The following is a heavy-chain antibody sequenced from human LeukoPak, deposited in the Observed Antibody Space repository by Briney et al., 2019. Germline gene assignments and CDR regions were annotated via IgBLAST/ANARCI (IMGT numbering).Heavy chain of an antibody. CDR3: ARGINYGGNPYYFDY. CDR2: ISAYNGNT. Sequence: ASVKVPCKASGYTFTSYGISWVRQAPGQGLEWMGWISAYNGNTNYAQKLQGRVTMTTDTSTSTAYMELRSLRSDDTAVYYCARGINYGGNPYYFDYWGQGTLVTVSS. V-gene: IGHV1-18*01. D-gene: IGHD4-23*01. J-gene: IGHJ4*02. CDR1: GYTFTSYG.